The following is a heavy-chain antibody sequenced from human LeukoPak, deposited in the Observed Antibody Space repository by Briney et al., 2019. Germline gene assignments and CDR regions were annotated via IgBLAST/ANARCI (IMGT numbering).Heavy chain of an antibody. V-gene: IGHV3-20*04. J-gene: IGHJ4*02. CDR2: INWNGDRT. CDR3: ARKGYYGSGTYLDY. D-gene: IGHD3-10*01. Sequence: AGGSLRLSCVGSGFTFSRYSMNWVRQAPGKGLEWVSGINWNGDRTGYADSVRGRFTISRDNAKNSLYLQMNSLRAEDTALYYCARKGYYGSGTYLDYWGQGTLVTVSS. CDR1: GFTFSRYS.